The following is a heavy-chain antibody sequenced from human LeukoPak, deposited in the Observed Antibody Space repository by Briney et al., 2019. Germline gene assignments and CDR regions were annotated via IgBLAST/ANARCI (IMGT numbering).Heavy chain of an antibody. D-gene: IGHD1-14*01. CDR3: ATEREGTRH. CDR1: GGSISSSSYY. J-gene: IGHJ4*02. CDR2: IYYSGNT. V-gene: IGHV4-39*07. Sequence: SETLSLTCTVSGGSISSSSYYWGWIRQPPGKGLEWIGSIYYSGNTYYNPSLKSRVTISVDTSKNQFSLRLSSVTAADTAVYYCATEREGTRHWGQGTLVTVSS.